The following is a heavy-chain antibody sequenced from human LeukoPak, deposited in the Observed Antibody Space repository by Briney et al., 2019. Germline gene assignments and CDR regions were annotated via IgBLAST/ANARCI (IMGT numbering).Heavy chain of an antibody. J-gene: IGHJ4*02. CDR3: ARDLNAVAGTGD. D-gene: IGHD6-19*01. V-gene: IGHV3-48*04. Sequence: GGSLRLSCAASGFTFNSYSMNWVRQAPGKGLEWISYISSSSSTEYYADSVRGRFTISRDNAKNPLYLQMNSLRAEDTAVYYCARDLNAVAGTGDWGQGTLVTVSS. CDR2: ISSSSSTE. CDR1: GFTFNSYS.